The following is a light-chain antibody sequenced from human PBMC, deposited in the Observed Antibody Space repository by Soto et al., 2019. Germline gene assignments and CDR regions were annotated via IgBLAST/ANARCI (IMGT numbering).Light chain of an antibody. V-gene: IGKV3-11*01. CDR3: QQRSDWPIS. Sequence: EILLTQSPATLSLSPGERATLSCRASQSVSSYLAWYQQKPGQPPRLLIYDASNRVTGIPARFSGSGFGTDFPLTISSLKPEDFAIYYCQQRSDWPISFGQGTRLEIK. CDR1: QSVSSY. J-gene: IGKJ5*01. CDR2: DAS.